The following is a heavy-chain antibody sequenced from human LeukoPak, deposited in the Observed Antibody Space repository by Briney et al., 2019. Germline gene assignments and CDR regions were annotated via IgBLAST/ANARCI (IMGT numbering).Heavy chain of an antibody. J-gene: IGHJ5*02. CDR1: GGSISSYY. D-gene: IGHD6-19*01. V-gene: IGHV4-4*07. Sequence: PSETLSLTCTVSGGSISSYYWSWIRQPAGKGLEWIGRIYTSGSTNYNPSLKSRVTMSVDTSKNQFSLKLSSVTAADTAVYYCARVEAVAGPDWYFDPWGQGTLVTVSS. CDR3: ARVEAVAGPDWYFDP. CDR2: IYTSGST.